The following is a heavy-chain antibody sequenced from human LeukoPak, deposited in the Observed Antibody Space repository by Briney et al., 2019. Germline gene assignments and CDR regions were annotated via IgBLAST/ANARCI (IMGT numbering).Heavy chain of an antibody. CDR2: INHSGRT. CDR1: GGSISSYY. Sequence: SETLSLTCTVSGGSISSYYWSWIRQPPGKGLEWIGEINHSGRTNYNPSLKSRVTISVDTSKNQFSLKLSSVTAADTAVYYCARGWGRGIGVGLYYYYAMDVWGQGTTVTVSS. V-gene: IGHV4-34*01. CDR3: ARGWGRGIGVGLYYYYAMDV. J-gene: IGHJ6*02. D-gene: IGHD2-8*01.